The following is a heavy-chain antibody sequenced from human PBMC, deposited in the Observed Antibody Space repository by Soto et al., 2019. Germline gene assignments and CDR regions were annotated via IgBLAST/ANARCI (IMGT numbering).Heavy chain of an antibody. Sequence: QVQLQEAGPGLVKPSQTLSLTCTFSGGSISSGGYYWSWIRQHPGKGLEGIGYIYSSGSTYYNPSLKRRVTISVDTSKNQFSLKLSSVTAADTAVYYCVFCSYDSSGGVDYWGQGTLVTVSS. CDR2: IYSSGST. CDR3: VFCSYDSSGGVDY. CDR1: GGSISSGGYY. V-gene: IGHV4-31*03. D-gene: IGHD3-22*01. J-gene: IGHJ4*02.